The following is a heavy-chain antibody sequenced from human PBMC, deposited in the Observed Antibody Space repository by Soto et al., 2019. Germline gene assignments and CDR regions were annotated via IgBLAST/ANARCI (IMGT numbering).Heavy chain of an antibody. Sequence: GGSVRLSCAASGFTFSSYAMSWVHQAPGKGLEWVSAISGSGGSTYYADSVKGRFTISRDNSKNTLYLQMNSLRAEDTAVYYWAKRSWDSSSRGDYWGQGTLVTVSS. D-gene: IGHD6-6*01. V-gene: IGHV3-23*01. J-gene: IGHJ4*02. CDR1: GFTFSSYA. CDR3: AKRSWDSSSRGDY. CDR2: ISGSGGST.